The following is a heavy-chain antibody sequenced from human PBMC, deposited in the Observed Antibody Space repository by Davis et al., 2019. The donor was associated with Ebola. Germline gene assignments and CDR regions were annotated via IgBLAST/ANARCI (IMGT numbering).Heavy chain of an antibody. J-gene: IGHJ3*02. CDR2: IYNSGST. CDR3: AAQIVPAAIDDAFDI. V-gene: IGHV4-39*07. CDR1: GGSNSSSSYY. D-gene: IGHD2-2*01. Sequence: MPAGSLRLSCTVSGGSNSSSSYYWGWIRQPPGKGLEWIGSIYNSGSTNYNPSLKSRVTISVDKSKNQFSLKLSSVTAADTAVYYCAAQIVPAAIDDAFDIWGQGTMVTVSS.